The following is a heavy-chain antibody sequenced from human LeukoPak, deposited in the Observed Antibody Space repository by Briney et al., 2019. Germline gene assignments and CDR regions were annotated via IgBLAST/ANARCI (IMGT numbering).Heavy chain of an antibody. CDR3: VRDLTFST. D-gene: IGHD2/OR15-2a*01. V-gene: IGHV3-66*01. Sequence: PGGPLRLSCAVSGFTVSSNYMSWIRQAPGKGLEWVSVLYSGGSRYHADSVKGRFTISRDNPKNTLHLQMNSLRAEDTAIYYCVRDLTFSTWGQGTLVTVSS. J-gene: IGHJ4*02. CDR2: LYSGGSR. CDR1: GFTVSSNY.